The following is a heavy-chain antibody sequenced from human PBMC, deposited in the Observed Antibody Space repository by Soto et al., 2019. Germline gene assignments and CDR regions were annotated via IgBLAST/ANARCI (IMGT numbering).Heavy chain of an antibody. Sequence: QVQLQESGPGXVKXSXXXSLTCTVSGAPINSGQFYWRWIRQQPGRGLEWIGFVFSRGNTYYNPSLKSRVIIPLDTSKNQFSLQLLSVTPADTAVYFCAREGGTGFSLFDYWGRGTLVTVSS. CDR2: VFSRGNT. CDR1: GAPINSGQFY. J-gene: IGHJ4*02. V-gene: IGHV4-30-4*01. D-gene: IGHD6-19*01. CDR3: AREGGTGFSLFDY.